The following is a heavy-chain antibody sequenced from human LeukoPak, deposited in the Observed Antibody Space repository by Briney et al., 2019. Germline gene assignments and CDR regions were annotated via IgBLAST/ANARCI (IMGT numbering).Heavy chain of an antibody. D-gene: IGHD3-22*01. CDR1: GFTFSSYS. J-gene: IGHJ4*02. CDR3: AREGLYGDYYDTSGYYFDY. Sequence: PGGSLRLSCAASGFTFSSYSMNWVRQAPGKGLEWVSSISSISIYIYYADSVKGRFTISRDNAKNSLYLQMNSLRAEDTAVYYCAREGLYGDYYDTSGYYFDYWGQGTLVTVSS. CDR2: ISSISIYI. V-gene: IGHV3-21*01.